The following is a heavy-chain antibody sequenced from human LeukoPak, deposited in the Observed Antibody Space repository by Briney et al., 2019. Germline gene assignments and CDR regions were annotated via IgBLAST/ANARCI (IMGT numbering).Heavy chain of an antibody. CDR2: INTYSGNR. D-gene: IGHD3-16*01. J-gene: IGHJ6*02. V-gene: IGHV1-18*01. CDR1: RYTFTRHG. CDR3: ARDRAIGWGGMIEDYYYSMDV. Sequence: ASVKVSCKASRYTFTRHGISWVRQAPGQGLEWMGWINTYSGNRQFAQKFQGRATMTIDKSTNTAVMEMRSLRSDDTATYYCARDRAIGWGGMIEDYYYSMDVWGQGTTVIVSS.